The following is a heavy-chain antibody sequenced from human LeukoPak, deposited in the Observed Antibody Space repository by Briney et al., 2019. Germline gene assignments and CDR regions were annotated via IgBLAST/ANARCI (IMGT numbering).Heavy chain of an antibody. CDR1: GYTFTSYG. CDR2: INPNSGGT. V-gene: IGHV1-2*02. Sequence: GASVKVSCKASGYTFTSYGISWVRQAPGQGLEWMGWINPNSGGTNSAQKFQGRVTMTRDTSISTAYMELSSLKSDDTAVYYCASLYYDSSGTLDYWGQGTLVTVSS. J-gene: IGHJ4*02. CDR3: ASLYYDSSGTLDY. D-gene: IGHD3-22*01.